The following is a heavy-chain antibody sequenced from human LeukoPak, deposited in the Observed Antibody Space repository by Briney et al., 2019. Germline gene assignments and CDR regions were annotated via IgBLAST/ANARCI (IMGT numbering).Heavy chain of an antibody. D-gene: IGHD5-12*01. CDR2: IHSSGRT. CDR3: ARTWMHDFDY. Sequence: ETLSLTCTVAGGSISSYYWSWIRQPPGKGLEWIAYIHSSGRTNYNPALKSRVTISVETSKNQFSLKLSSVTAADTAVYYCARTWMHDFDYWGQGTLVTVSS. J-gene: IGHJ4*02. V-gene: IGHV4-59*12. CDR1: GGSISSYY.